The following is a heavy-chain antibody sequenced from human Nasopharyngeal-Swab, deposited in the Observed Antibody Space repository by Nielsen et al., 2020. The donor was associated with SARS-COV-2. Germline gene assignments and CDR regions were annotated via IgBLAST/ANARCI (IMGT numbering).Heavy chain of an antibody. CDR1: GGSISSYY. Sequence: SETLSLTCTVSGGSISSYYWSWIRQPPGKGLEWIGYIYYSGSTNYNPSLKSRVTISVDTSKNQFSLKLSSVTAADTAVYYCAREVIAEPDSDGFDIWGQGTMVTVSS. J-gene: IGHJ3*02. V-gene: IGHV4-59*01. CDR3: AREVIAEPDSDGFDI. D-gene: IGHD1-14*01. CDR2: IYYSGST.